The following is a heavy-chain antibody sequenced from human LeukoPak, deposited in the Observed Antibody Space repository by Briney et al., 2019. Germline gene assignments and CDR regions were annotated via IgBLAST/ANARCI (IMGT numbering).Heavy chain of an antibody. J-gene: IGHJ3*02. Sequence: GASVKVSCKASGYTFTSYDINWVRQATGQGLEWMGWMNPRSGNTGYAQNFQGRVTITRNTSISTAYMELSGLRSEDTAVYYCARAPPYYGSGSLGDGYVFDIWGQGTMVPVSS. V-gene: IGHV1-8*01. CDR2: MNPRSGNT. CDR3: ARAPPYYGSGSLGDGYVFDI. D-gene: IGHD3-10*01. CDR1: GYTFTSYD.